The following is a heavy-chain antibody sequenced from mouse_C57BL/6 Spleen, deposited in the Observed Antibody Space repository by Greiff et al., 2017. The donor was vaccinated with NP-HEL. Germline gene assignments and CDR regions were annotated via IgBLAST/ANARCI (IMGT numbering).Heavy chain of an antibody. J-gene: IGHJ4*01. CDR3: AMSYGNYVRLVMDY. V-gene: IGHV1-74*01. D-gene: IGHD2-1*01. CDR2: IHPSDSDT. CDR1: GYTFTSYW. Sequence: QVQLQQPGAELVKPGASVKVSCKASGYTFTSYWMHWVKQRPGQGLEWIGRIHPSDSDTNYNQKFKGKATLTVDKSSSTAYMQLSSLTSEDSAVYYCAMSYGNYVRLVMDYWGQGTSVTVSS.